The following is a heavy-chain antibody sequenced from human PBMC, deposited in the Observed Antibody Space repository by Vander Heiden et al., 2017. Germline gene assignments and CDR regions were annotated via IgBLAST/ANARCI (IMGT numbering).Heavy chain of an antibody. CDR1: GFHFRSYA. CDR3: AKEGLWYGGNWFDP. D-gene: IGHD3-10*01. Sequence: EVQLVESGGGLVQPGGSLRVSCEASGFHFRSYAMTWGRQAPGKGLEWVSTISGSGNDADYAGSVKGRFIISRDNSKNTLYLQMNSLRAGDTALYYCAKEGLWYGGNWFDPWSQGTLVTVSS. J-gene: IGHJ5*01. V-gene: IGHV3-23*04. CDR2: ISGSGNDA.